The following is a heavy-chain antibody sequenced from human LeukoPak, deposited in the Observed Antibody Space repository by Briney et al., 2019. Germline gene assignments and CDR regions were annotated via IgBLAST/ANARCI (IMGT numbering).Heavy chain of an antibody. CDR1: GFTFSNAW. D-gene: IGHD5-18*01. J-gene: IGHJ4*02. V-gene: IGHV3-15*01. CDR2: IKSKTDGGTT. CDR3: AAMARIFDY. Sequence: GTLRLSCAASGFTFSNAWMSWVRQAPGRGLEWVGRIKSKTDGGTTDYAAPVKGRFTISRDDSKNTLYLQMNSLKTEDTAVYYCAAMARIFDYWGQGTLVTVSS.